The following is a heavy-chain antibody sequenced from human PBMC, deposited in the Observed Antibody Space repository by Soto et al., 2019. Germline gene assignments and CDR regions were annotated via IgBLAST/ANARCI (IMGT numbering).Heavy chain of an antibody. V-gene: IGHV1-3*01. D-gene: IGHD2-15*01. CDR2: INAGNGDT. CDR1: GYTFTSYA. CDR3: ARGPRYCSGGSCYLDYFLDS. Sequence: GASVKVSCKASGYTFTSYAIHWVRQAPGQRLEWMGWINAGNGDTKYSQKFQGRVTITSDTSASTAYMELSSLRSEDAAVYYCARGPRYCSGGSCYLDYFLDSSAQGSLVIGSS. J-gene: IGHJ5*01.